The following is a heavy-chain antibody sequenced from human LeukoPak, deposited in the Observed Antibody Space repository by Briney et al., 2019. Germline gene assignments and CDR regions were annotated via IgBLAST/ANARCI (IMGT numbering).Heavy chain of an antibody. Sequence: ASVKVSCKASGYTFTTYNINWVRQAPGQGLEWMGWISGYNGNTNYAQKLQGRVTMTTDTSTSTAYMELRSLRSDDTAVYYCARDSPEWWLRFFGYWGQGTLVTVSS. CDR2: ISGYNGNT. D-gene: IGHD5-12*01. CDR3: ARDSPEWWLRFFGY. V-gene: IGHV1-18*01. CDR1: GYTFTTYN. J-gene: IGHJ4*02.